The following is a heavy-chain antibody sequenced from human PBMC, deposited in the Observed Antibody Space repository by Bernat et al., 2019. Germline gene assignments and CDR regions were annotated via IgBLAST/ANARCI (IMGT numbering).Heavy chain of an antibody. Sequence: QVQLVESGGGVVQPGRSLRLSCAASGFTFSSYAMHWVRQAPGKGLEWVAVISNDGSNKYYADSVKGRFTISRDNSKNTLYLQMNSLRAEDTAVYYCACEVLWFGDYWGQGTLVTVSS. CDR3: ACEVLWFGDY. V-gene: IGHV3-30-3*01. CDR1: GFTFSSYA. J-gene: IGHJ4*02. D-gene: IGHD3-10*01. CDR2: ISNDGSNK.